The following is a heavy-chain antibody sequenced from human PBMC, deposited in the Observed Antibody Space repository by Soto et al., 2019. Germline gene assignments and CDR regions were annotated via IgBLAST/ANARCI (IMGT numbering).Heavy chain of an antibody. J-gene: IGHJ3*02. CDR1: VYSLTVDL. CDR2: ISAYNGNT. D-gene: IGHD6-13*01. CDR3: ARGKQASDAFDI. Sequence: KRSRKSAVYSLTVDLVGRRSKAPGQGLEWMGWISAYNGNTNYAQKLQGRVTMTTDTSTSTAYMELRSLRSDDTAVYYCARGKQASDAFDIWGQGTMVTVSS. V-gene: IGHV1-18*01.